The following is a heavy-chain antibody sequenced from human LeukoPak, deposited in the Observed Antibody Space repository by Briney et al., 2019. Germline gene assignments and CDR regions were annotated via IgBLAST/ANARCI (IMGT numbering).Heavy chain of an antibody. Sequence: ASVKVSCKASGYTFTSYDINWVRQATGQGLEWMGWMNPNSGNTGYAQKFQGRVTMTRNTSISTAYMELSSLRSEDTAVYYCAIQGGGWYSPYYYGMDVWGQGTTVTVSS. D-gene: IGHD6-19*01. CDR3: AIQGGGWYSPYYYGMDV. J-gene: IGHJ6*02. V-gene: IGHV1-8*01. CDR1: GYTFTSYD. CDR2: MNPNSGNT.